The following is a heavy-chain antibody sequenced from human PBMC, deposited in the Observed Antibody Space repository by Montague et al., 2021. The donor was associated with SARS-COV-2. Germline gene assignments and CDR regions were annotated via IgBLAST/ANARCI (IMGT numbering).Heavy chain of an antibody. CDR2: ISDSGST. D-gene: IGHD2-15*01. CDR1: GGSTSSFY. V-gene: IGHV4-59*08. J-gene: IGHJ4*02. CDR3: ARHYSATLPAVY. Sequence: SETLSLTCTVSGGSTSSFYWSWFRQPPGKGLGWIGYISDSGSTNYNPSLTSRATMSVDTSKNQSSLKVNSVTAADTAVYYCARHYSATLPAVYWGQGTLVTVSS.